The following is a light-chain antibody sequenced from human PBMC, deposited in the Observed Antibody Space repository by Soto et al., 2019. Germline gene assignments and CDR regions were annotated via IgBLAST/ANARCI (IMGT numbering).Light chain of an antibody. CDR2: GAS. CDR3: QQYGTSPPIT. J-gene: IGKJ5*01. Sequence: ENVLTQSPDTLSLSPGERATLSCRASQSIRSERLAWYQQKPGQAPRLVIYGASTRATGIPDRFSGSGSGRDFSLTINRLEPEDSAVYYCQQYGTSPPITFGQGTPGD. V-gene: IGKV3-20*01. CDR1: QSIRSER.